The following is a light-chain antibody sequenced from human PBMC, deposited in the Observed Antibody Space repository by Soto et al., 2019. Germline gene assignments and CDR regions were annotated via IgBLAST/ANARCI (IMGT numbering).Light chain of an antibody. CDR2: AAS. Sequence: DIQMTQSPSSLSASLGARVTITCRASQGIGVYLAWFQQKPGQVPKLLIYAASTLQSGFPSRFNGRGSGTDFNLTISSLRPEDFATYYCQKYNSAALPFGGGTKVEIK. J-gene: IGKJ4*01. V-gene: IGKV1-27*01. CDR1: QGIGVY. CDR3: QKYNSAALP.